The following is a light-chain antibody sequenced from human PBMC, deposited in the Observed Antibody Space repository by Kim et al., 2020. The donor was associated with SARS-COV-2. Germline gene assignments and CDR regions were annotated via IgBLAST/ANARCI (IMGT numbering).Light chain of an antibody. J-gene: IGLJ1*01. CDR2: QDS. CDR1: KLGDKY. CDR3: QAWDSSFYV. Sequence: SYELTQPPSVSVSPGQTASITCSGDKLGDKYACWYQQKPGQSPVLVIYQDSKRPSGIPERFSGSNSGNTPTLTISGTQAIDEADYYCQAWDSSFYVFGTGTKVTVL. V-gene: IGLV3-1*01.